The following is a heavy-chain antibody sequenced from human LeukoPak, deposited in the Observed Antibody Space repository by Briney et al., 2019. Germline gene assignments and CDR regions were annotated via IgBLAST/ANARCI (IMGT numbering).Heavy chain of an antibody. CDR3: ARAHKLRYFDWLYNY. Sequence: GGSLRLSCAASGFTFSSYWMSWVRQAPGEGLEWVANIKQDGSEKYYVDSVKGRFTISRDNAKNSLYLQRNSLRAEDTAVYYCARAHKLRYFDWLYNYWGQGTLVTVSS. CDR1: GFTFSSYW. J-gene: IGHJ4*02. V-gene: IGHV3-7*03. CDR2: IKQDGSEK. D-gene: IGHD3-9*01.